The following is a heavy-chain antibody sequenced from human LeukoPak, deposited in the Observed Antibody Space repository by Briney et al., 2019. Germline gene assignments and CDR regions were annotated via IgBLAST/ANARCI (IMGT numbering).Heavy chain of an antibody. CDR3: ARGTSSRPDYFDY. CDR1: GGSISSSSYY. Sequence: PSETLSLTCTVSGGSISSSSYYWGWIRQPPGKGLEWIGSIHYSGSTNYNPSLKSRVTISVDTSKNQFSLKLSSVTAADTAVYYCARGTSSRPDYFDYWGQGTLATVSS. CDR2: IHYSGST. V-gene: IGHV4-39*07. J-gene: IGHJ4*02. D-gene: IGHD6-13*01.